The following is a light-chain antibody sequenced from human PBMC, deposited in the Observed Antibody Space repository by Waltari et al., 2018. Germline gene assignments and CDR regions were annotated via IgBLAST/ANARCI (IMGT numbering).Light chain of an antibody. V-gene: IGKV4-1*01. Sequence: DVVMTQSPDSLAVSLGERATINCKSSQSLLYTSNNKNYLAWYQQKPGQPPKILIYWASIRESGVPDRFSGSGSGTDFTLTISGLQAEDVASYFCLQSLHTPRTFGQGTKVEIK. CDR3: LQSLHTPRT. J-gene: IGKJ1*01. CDR2: WAS. CDR1: QSLLYTSNNKNY.